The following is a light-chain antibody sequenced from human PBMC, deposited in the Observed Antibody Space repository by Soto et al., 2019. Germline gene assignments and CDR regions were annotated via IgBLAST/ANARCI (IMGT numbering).Light chain of an antibody. Sequence: QSVLTQPASVSGSPGQSITISCTGTSSDVGSYNLVSWYQQHPGKAPKLMIYEVSKRPSGVSNRFSGSKSGNTASLTISGLQAEDEADYYCCSYAGSSFDVVFGGGTKVTVL. CDR3: CSYAGSSFDVV. J-gene: IGLJ2*01. V-gene: IGLV2-23*02. CDR2: EVS. CDR1: SSDVGSYNL.